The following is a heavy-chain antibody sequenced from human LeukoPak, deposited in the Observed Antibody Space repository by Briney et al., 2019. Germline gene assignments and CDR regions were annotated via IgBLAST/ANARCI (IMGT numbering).Heavy chain of an antibody. CDR2: IYYSGST. V-gene: IGHV4-61*08. CDR1: GGSISSGGYS. Sequence: SETLSLTCAVSGGSISSGGYSWSWIRQPPGKGLEWIGYIYYSGSTNYNPSLKSRVTISVDTSKNQFSLKLSSVTAADTAVYYCARGGRTRRFDPWGQGTLVTVSS. D-gene: IGHD3-10*01. CDR3: ARGGRTRRFDP. J-gene: IGHJ5*02.